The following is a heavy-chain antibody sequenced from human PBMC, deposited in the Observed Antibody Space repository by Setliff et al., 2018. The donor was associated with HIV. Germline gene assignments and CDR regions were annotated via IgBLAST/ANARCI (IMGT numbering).Heavy chain of an antibody. D-gene: IGHD3-16*01. CDR2: ISTSGST. Sequence: VNPTETLTLTCTVSGFSRNNARMGVSWIRQPPGKGLEWIGYISTSGSTSDNPTRKSRLTISLDTSKNQFSLKLSSVTAADTAVYYCARVPLSSPSRPGGYFDYWGQGTLVTVSS. CDR3: ARVPLSSPSRPGGYFDY. V-gene: IGHV4-61*09. CDR1: GFSRNNARMG. J-gene: IGHJ4*02.